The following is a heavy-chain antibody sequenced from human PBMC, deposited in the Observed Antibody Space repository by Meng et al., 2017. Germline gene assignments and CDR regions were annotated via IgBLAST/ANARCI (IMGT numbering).Heavy chain of an antibody. V-gene: IGHV4-34*01. J-gene: IGHJ4*02. Sequence: GSLRLSFAVQGASFSGYYWSWIRQPPGKGLEWIGEINHSGSTNYNPSLKSRVTISVDTSKNQFSLKLSSVTAADTAVYYCAALFTYYDFWSGYWTQFDYWGQGTLVTVSS. CDR2: INHSGST. D-gene: IGHD3-3*01. CDR1: GASFSGYY. CDR3: AALFTYYDFWSGYWTQFDY.